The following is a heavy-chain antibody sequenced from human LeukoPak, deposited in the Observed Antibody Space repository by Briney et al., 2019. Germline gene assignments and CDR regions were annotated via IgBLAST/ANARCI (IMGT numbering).Heavy chain of an antibody. Sequence: ASVKVPCKASGYTFTINGISWVRQAPGQGLEWMGWISAYYGNTNYAQKLQGRVTMTTDTSTSTPYIELRSLRSVDTTVYYCARVYCSGGSCLNWFDPWGQGTLVSVSS. V-gene: IGHV1-18*01. D-gene: IGHD2-15*01. CDR3: ARVYCSGGSCLNWFDP. CDR1: GYTFTING. J-gene: IGHJ5*02. CDR2: ISAYYGNT.